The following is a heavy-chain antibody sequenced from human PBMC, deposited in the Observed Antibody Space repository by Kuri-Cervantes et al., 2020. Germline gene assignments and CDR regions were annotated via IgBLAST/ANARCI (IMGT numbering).Heavy chain of an antibody. Sequence: GGSLRLSCAASGLTFRNHWMYWVRQAPGRGLEWVSQIDNDGSNANYADPVKGRFTISRDNAKDMVYLQMNTLGADDTAVYYCAREGLGDYDAYFDYWGQGTLVTVSS. CDR1: GLTFRNHW. V-gene: IGHV3-74*01. D-gene: IGHD4-17*01. CDR3: AREGLGDYDAYFDY. CDR2: IDNDGSNA. J-gene: IGHJ4*02.